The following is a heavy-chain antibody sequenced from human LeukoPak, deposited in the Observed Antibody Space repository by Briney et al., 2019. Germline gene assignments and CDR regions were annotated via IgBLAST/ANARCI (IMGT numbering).Heavy chain of an antibody. CDR1: GFTFSSYA. V-gene: IGHV3-23*01. Sequence: PGGSLRLSCAASGFTFSSYAMSWVRQAPGKGLGWASAISGSGGSTYYADSVKGRFTISRDNSKNTLYLQMNSLRAEDTAVYYCAKAPTRSEGFDYWGQGTLVTVSS. J-gene: IGHJ4*02. CDR2: ISGSGGST. CDR3: AKAPTRSEGFDY.